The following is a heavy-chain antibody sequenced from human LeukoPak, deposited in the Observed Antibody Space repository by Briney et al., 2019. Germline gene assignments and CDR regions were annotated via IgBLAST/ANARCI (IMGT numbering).Heavy chain of an antibody. CDR1: GFSLSSDA. CDR3: TKDLMTGYSSGWYLGY. D-gene: IGHD6-19*01. Sequence: PGGSLRLSCVVSGFSLSSDAMSWVRQAPGKGLEWVSVSSGSDDSTHYADSVKGRFIMSRDNSENTLYLQMNIFRAEDTAVYYCTKDLMTGYSSGWYLGYWGQGTLVTVSS. J-gene: IGHJ4*02. V-gene: IGHV3-23*01. CDR2: SSGSDDST.